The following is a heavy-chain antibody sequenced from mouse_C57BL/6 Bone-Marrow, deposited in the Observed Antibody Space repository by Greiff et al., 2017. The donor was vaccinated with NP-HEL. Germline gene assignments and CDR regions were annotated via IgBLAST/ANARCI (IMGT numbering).Heavy chain of an antibody. CDR2: ISNLAYSI. J-gene: IGHJ4*01. V-gene: IGHV5-15*01. D-gene: IGHD2-1*01. CDR3: ARRGGNYPYYDAMDY. Sequence: EVKLMESGGGLVQPGGSLKLSCAASGFTFSDYGMAWVRQAPRKGPEWVAFISNLAYSIYYADTVTGRFTISRENAKNTLYLEMSSLRSEDTAMYYCARRGGNYPYYDAMDYWGQGTSVTVSS. CDR1: GFTFSDYG.